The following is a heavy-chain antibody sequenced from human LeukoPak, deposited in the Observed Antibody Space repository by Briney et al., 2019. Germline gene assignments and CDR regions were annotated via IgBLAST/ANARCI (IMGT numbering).Heavy chain of an antibody. J-gene: IGHJ6*02. CDR1: GGSISSYY. D-gene: IGHD6-13*01. Sequence: SETLSLTCTVSGGSISSYYWSWIRQPAGKGLEWIGHIYTSGSTTYNPSLKSRVTMSVGTSKNQFSLKLSTVTAADTAVYYCASGRQQLAHYGMDVWGQGTTVTVSS. CDR3: ASGRQQLAHYGMDV. CDR2: IYTSGST. V-gene: IGHV4-4*07.